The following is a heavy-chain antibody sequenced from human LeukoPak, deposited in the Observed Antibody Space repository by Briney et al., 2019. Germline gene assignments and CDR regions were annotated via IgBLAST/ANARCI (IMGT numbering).Heavy chain of an antibody. V-gene: IGHV4-59*01. CDR1: GGSISSYY. CDR2: IYYSGST. Sequence: SETLSLTCTVSGGSISSYYWGWIRQPPGKGLEWIGYIYYSGSTNYNPSLKSRVTISVDTSKNQFSLKLSSVTAADTAVYYCARSDIVATIYELYFDYWGQGTLVTVSS. D-gene: IGHD5-12*01. CDR3: ARSDIVATIYELYFDY. J-gene: IGHJ4*02.